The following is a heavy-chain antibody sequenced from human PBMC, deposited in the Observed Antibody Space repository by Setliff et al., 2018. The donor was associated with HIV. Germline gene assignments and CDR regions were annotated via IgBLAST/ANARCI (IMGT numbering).Heavy chain of an antibody. CDR3: ARLGDSGYDFRGYFDY. Sequence: PSETLSLTCTVSGGSVSDTSYYWGWIRQPPGTGLEWPANVYYSGGTYYNPSLNSRVTISVDTSRNQFSLKLTSVTAADTALYFCARLGDSGYDFRGYFDYWGQGKLVTVSS. CDR1: GGSVSDTSYY. D-gene: IGHD5-12*01. CDR2: VYYSGGT. V-gene: IGHV4-39*07. J-gene: IGHJ4*02.